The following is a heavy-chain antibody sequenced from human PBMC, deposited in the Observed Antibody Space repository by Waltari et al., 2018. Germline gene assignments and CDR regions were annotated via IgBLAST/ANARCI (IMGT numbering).Heavy chain of an antibody. CDR2: INAGNGNT. CDR1: GYTFTSYA. CDR3: ARVEGAAGLDI. J-gene: IGHJ3*02. V-gene: IGHV1-3*01. D-gene: IGHD3-16*01. Sequence: QVQLVQSGAEVTKPGASVKVSCKASGYTFTSYAMHWVRQAPGQRVEGMGWINAGNGNTKYSQKFQGRVTITRDTSASTAYMELSSLRSEDTAVYYCARVEGAAGLDIWGQGTMVTVSS.